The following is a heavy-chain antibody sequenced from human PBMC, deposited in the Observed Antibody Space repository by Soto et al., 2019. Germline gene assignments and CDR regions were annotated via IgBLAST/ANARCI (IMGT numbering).Heavy chain of an antibody. CDR1: GFICSSYD. Sequence: GGSLRLSCAASGFICSSYDMSWVRQAPGKGLAWVSTILVSDSTHYEDSVRGRFTISRDRSKNTVYLQMNSLTAGDTAVYYCAKATATGGGAFDICGQGTTVTVSS. CDR2: ILVSDST. V-gene: IGHV3-23*01. CDR3: AKATATGGGAFDI. J-gene: IGHJ3*02. D-gene: IGHD2-8*02.